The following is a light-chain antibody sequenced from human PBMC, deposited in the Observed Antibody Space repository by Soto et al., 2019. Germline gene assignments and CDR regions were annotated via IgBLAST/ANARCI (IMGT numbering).Light chain of an antibody. CDR2: GAS. V-gene: IGKV3-15*01. J-gene: IGKJ4*01. CDR3: QQYNDWPPLT. CDR1: QSITTN. Sequence: EKVLTQTPVTLSVSLGERATLSCRASQSITTNLAWYQQKPGQAPRLLIFGASNRATGIPARFSGSGSGTEFSLAISGLQSEDSAIYYCQQYNDWPPLTFGGGTKEEL.